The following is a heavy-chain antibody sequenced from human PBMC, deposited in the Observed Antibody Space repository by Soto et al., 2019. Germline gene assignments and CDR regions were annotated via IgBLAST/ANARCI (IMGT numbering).Heavy chain of an antibody. D-gene: IGHD3-10*01. V-gene: IGHV1-46*01. J-gene: IGHJ4*02. CDR1: GYTFTTFY. Sequence: QVQLLQSGPEVKKPGASVKVSCKTSGYTFTTFYVHWVRQAPGQGLEWMGRIHPGGGQTIYSQKFQDRVAVSRDTSTNTVYMELSNLRSDDTAIDYCTRDGHKFDFDYWGQGTLVTVSS. CDR3: TRDGHKFDFDY. CDR2: IHPGGGQT.